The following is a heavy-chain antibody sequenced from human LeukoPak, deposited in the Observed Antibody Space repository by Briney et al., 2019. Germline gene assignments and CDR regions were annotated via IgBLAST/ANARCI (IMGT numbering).Heavy chain of an antibody. D-gene: IGHD2-15*01. CDR3: STVKVVIGGMGWFFDS. CDR1: GYTLTEKA. V-gene: IGHV1-24*01. Sequence: ASVKVSCKLSGYTLTEKAIHWVRQTPGRGPEWMGGFDPEDGQTLYAQKFQGRVSMTEDTSTDTIYMELNRLRFEDTAVYYCSTVKVVIGGMGWFFDSWGQGTLVTVSS. CDR2: FDPEDGQT. J-gene: IGHJ4*02.